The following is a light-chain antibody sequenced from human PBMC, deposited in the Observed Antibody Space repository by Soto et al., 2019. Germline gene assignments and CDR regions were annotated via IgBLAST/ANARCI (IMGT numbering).Light chain of an antibody. J-gene: IGKJ4*01. V-gene: IGKV3-20*01. CDR1: QSVRSNF. Sequence: ELVLTQSPGTLSLSPGERATLSCRASQSVRSNFVAWYQQIPGQAPRLLVYGASRRDTGIPDRFSGSGSGTDFTLTIHRLEPEDFAVYYCEVYDNSCFTFGGGTKVDIK. CDR2: GAS. CDR3: EVYDNSCFT.